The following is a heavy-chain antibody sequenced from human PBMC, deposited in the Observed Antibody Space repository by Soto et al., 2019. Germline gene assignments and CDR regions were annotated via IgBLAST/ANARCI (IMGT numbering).Heavy chain of an antibody. CDR2: ISGNGDTT. Sequence: GGSLRLSCAASGFTFSSYAFNWGRQAPGKGLEWVSLISGNGDTTYYAGSVKGRFTISRDNSKNTLYLQMNSLRAEDTAVYYCAKTLPNRYQGMDVWGQGTTVTVSS. CDR1: GFTFSSYA. J-gene: IGHJ6*02. V-gene: IGHV3-23*01. CDR3: AKTLPNRYQGMDV.